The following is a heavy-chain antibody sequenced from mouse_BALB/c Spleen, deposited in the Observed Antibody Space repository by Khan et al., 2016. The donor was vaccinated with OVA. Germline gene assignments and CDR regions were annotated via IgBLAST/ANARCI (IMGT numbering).Heavy chain of an antibody. Sequence: LQQPGPELVKPGALVKISCKASGYTFTSYDINWVRQRPGQGLEWIGWIYPGDGSSESNEKFKGKATLTADKSSRTAYMQLTSLTSETAAVYCWGIGGLRGVSMDYVGHGTSVTVSS. J-gene: IGHJ4*01. D-gene: IGHD2-4*01. CDR2: IYPGDGSS. V-gene: IGHV1S33*01. CDR1: GYTFTSYD. CDR3: GIGGLRGVSMDY.